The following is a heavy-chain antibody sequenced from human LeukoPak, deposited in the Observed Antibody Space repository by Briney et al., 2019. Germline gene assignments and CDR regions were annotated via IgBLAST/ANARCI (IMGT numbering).Heavy chain of an antibody. J-gene: IGHJ4*02. CDR3: ASAATVTSGPFDY. Sequence: ASVKVSCKASGGTFSSYAISWVRQAPGHGLEWMGGIIPIFGTANYAQKFQGRVTITTDESTSTAYMELSSLRSEDTAVYYCASAATVTSGPFDYWGQGTLVTVSS. CDR1: GGTFSSYA. CDR2: IIPIFGTA. V-gene: IGHV1-69*05. D-gene: IGHD4-17*01.